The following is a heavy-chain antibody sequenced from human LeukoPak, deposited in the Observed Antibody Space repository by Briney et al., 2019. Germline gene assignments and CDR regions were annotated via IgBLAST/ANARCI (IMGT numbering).Heavy chain of an antibody. CDR3: ARAPSEIGGYYPEYFRH. CDR1: GFTFSSYW. J-gene: IGHJ1*01. CDR2: IKSDGST. D-gene: IGHD3-22*01. V-gene: IGHV3-74*01. Sequence: GGSLRLSCAASGFTFSSYWMHWVRQAPGKGLVWVSRIKSDGSTNYSDSVKGRFTISRDNTKNTVSLQMNSLRAEDTGVYYCARAPSEIGGYYPEYFRHWGQGTLVTVSS.